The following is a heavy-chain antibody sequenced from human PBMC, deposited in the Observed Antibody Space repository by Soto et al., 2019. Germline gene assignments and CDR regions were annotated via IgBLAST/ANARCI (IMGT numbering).Heavy chain of an antibody. CDR2: INPNSGST. D-gene: IGHD1-26*01. J-gene: IGHJ4*02. Sequence: ASVKVSCKASGYTFTGYYMHWVRQAPGQGLEWMGWINPNSGSTNYAQKFQGWVTMTRDTSISTAYMELSRLRSDDTAVYYCARESGTGIRATNSYYFDYWGQGTLVTVSS. V-gene: IGHV1-2*04. CDR3: ARESGTGIRATNSYYFDY. CDR1: GYTFTGYY.